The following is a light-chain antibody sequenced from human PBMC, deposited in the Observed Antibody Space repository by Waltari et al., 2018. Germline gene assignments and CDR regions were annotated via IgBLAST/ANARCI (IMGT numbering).Light chain of an antibody. CDR1: GSNTGIKT. Sequence: QSVLTPPPSACGTPGQRVTISCSGSGSNTGIKTVNWYQQHPGTAPKLLIYNDNQRPSGVPDRFSGSKSDYSASLAISGLQSDDEANYYCAAWDDSLNGLAFGTGTRVTVL. J-gene: IGLJ1*01. V-gene: IGLV1-44*01. CDR3: AAWDDSLNGLA. CDR2: NDN.